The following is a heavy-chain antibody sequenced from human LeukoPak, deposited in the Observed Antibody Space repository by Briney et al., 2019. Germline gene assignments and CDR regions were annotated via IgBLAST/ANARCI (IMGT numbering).Heavy chain of an antibody. D-gene: IGHD5-12*01. CDR1: GYDFTNYA. CDR2: INAGNGNT. CDR3: ARGRGNSGYDWPYFDF. J-gene: IGHJ4*02. Sequence: ASVKVSCKASGYDFTNYAIHWVRQAPGQRLEWMGWINAGNGNTKYSQKFQGSVTLTRDTSANTAYMELSSLRSEDTAVYYCARGRGNSGYDWPYFDFWGQGTLVTVSS. V-gene: IGHV1-3*01.